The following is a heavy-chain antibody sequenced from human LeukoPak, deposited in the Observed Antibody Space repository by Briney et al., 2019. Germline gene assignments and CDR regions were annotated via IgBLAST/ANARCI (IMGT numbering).Heavy chain of an antibody. CDR2: INPNSGGT. Sequence: ASAKVSCKASGYTFTDYYIHWVRQAPGQGLEWMGWINPNSGGTKYAQQFQGRVTMTRDTSISTPYMELSRLTSDDTAVYYCARGRGARYYDSSGLYYFDYWGQGTLVTVSS. CDR1: GYTFTDYY. CDR3: ARGRGARYYDSSGLYYFDY. D-gene: IGHD3-22*01. J-gene: IGHJ4*02. V-gene: IGHV1-2*02.